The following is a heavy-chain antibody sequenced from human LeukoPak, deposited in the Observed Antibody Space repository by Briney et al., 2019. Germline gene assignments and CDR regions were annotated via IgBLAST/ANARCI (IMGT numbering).Heavy chain of an antibody. V-gene: IGHV5-51*01. CDR2: IYPGDSET. D-gene: IGHD2-2*03. CDR1: GYPFSDYW. CDR3: QRQRGYRMTKDGFDV. Sequence: GESLKISCKAPGYPFSDYWIGWVRNMPGKGLEWMTIIYPGDSETRYSPSLQGQVTISADKSITTAYLQWSSLKATDRGMYYCQRQRGYRMTKDGFDVWGQGTMVTVSS. J-gene: IGHJ3*01.